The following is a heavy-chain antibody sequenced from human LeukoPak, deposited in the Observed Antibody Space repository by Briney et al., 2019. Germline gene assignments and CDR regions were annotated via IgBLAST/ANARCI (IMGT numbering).Heavy chain of an antibody. J-gene: IGHJ5*02. D-gene: IGHD3-16*01. CDR1: GFTFSSKW. CDR2: IQPDGSEQ. Sequence: GGSLRLSCVGSGFTFSSKWMSWVRRAPGKGLEWVGNIQPDGSEQYPVDSVKGRFTISRDNARNSLFLQMNSLRVEDTAIYYCASQSYARFDPWGQGTLVTVSS. V-gene: IGHV3-7*01. CDR3: ASQSYARFDP.